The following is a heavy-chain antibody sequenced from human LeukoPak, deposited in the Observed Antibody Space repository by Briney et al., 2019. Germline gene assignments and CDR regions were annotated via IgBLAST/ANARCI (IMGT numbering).Heavy chain of an antibody. CDR2: IGTAGEI. CDR1: GFTFSSYD. D-gene: IGHD3-9*01. Sequence: GGSLRLSCAASGFTFSSYDIHWVRQATGKGLEWVSGIGTAGEIYYPGSVKGRFTISRENAKNSLYLQMNSLRAGDTAVYYCAREYYDILTGYYQDYWGQGTLVTVSS. V-gene: IGHV3-13*01. J-gene: IGHJ4*02. CDR3: AREYYDILTGYYQDY.